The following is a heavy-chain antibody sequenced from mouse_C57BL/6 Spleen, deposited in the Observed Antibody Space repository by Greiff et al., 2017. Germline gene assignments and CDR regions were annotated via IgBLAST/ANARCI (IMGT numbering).Heavy chain of an antibody. Sequence: QVQLQQPGAELVKPGASVKVSCKASGYTFTSYWMHWVKQRPGQGLEWIGKIHPSDSDTNYNQKFKGKATLTVDKSSSTAYMQLSSLTSADSAVYYGAIGYYSYDGWYYFDYWGQGTTLTVSS. CDR3: AIGYYSYDGWYYFDY. CDR1: GYTFTSYW. D-gene: IGHD2-12*01. V-gene: IGHV1-74*01. CDR2: IHPSDSDT. J-gene: IGHJ2*01.